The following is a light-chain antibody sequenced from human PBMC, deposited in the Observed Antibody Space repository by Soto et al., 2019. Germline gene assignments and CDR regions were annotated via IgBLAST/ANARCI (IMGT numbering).Light chain of an antibody. V-gene: IGKV3-15*01. CDR1: QSVSSN. CDR2: GAS. J-gene: IGKJ1*01. Sequence: EVAMKKSPDTLCVSPGGRSALPGLASQSVSSNLAWYQQKPGQAPRLLIYGASSRATGIPARFSGSGSGTEFTLTISSLQSEDSAVYFCQQYNNWPRTFGQGTKVDI. CDR3: QQYNNWPRT.